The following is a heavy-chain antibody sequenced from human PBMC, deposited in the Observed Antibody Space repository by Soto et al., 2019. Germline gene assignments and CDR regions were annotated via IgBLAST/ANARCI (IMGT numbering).Heavy chain of an antibody. CDR2: IYYSGST. D-gene: IGHD3-22*01. V-gene: IGHV4-59*01. Sequence: SETLSLTCTVSAGSLSSYYWSWIRQLPGKGLEWIGYIYYSGSTNYNPSLKSRVTISVDTAKNQFSLKQSSVTAADTAVYYCASSVFNSDSSEGDAFDIWGQGTMVTVSS. J-gene: IGHJ3*02. CDR1: AGSLSSYY. CDR3: ASSVFNSDSSEGDAFDI.